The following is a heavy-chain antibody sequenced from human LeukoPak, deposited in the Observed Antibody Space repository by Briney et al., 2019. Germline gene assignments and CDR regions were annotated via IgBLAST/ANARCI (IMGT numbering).Heavy chain of an antibody. V-gene: IGHV4-30-2*01. D-gene: IGHD3-10*01. CDR2: IYHSGST. J-gene: IGHJ3*02. CDR3: ARGDGSGSCAFDI. CDR1: GFTFSSYS. Sequence: LRLSCAASGFTFSSYSMNWVRQAPGKGLEWIGYIYHSGSTYYNPSLKSRVTISVDRSKNQFSLKLSSVTAADTAVYYCARGDGSGSCAFDIWGQGTMVTVSS.